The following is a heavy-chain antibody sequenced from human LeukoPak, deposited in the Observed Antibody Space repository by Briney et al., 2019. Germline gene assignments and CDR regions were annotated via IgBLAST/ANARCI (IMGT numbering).Heavy chain of an antibody. D-gene: IGHD5-12*01. J-gene: IGHJ4*02. CDR2: ISSSGSTI. Sequence: QPGGSLRLSCAASGFTFISHEMNWVRQAPGKGLEWVSYISSSGSTIYYADSVKGRFTISRDNAKNSLYLQMNSLRAEDTAVYYCARDMTGYRTYYFDYWGQGTLVTVSS. CDR1: GFTFISHE. CDR3: ARDMTGYRTYYFDY. V-gene: IGHV3-48*03.